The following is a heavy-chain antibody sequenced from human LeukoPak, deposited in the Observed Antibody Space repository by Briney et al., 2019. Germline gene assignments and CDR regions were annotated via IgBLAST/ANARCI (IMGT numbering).Heavy chain of an antibody. CDR3: VRDYSPRLVRGLGGPNKDTQMDV. CDR1: GYTFTSYG. J-gene: IGHJ6*04. Sequence: ASVKVSCKASGYTFTSYGISWVRQAPGQGLEWMGWISAYNGDTSYTQNLQGRLTMTTDTSTTTAYMELRSLRSDDTAVYYCVRDYSPRLVRGLGGPNKDTQMDVWGKGTTVTVSS. V-gene: IGHV1-18*01. D-gene: IGHD3-10*01. CDR2: ISAYNGDT.